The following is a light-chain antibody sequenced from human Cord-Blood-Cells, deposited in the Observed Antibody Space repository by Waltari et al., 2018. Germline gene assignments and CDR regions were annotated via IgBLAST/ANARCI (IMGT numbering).Light chain of an antibody. Sequence: QSALTQPPSASGSPGQSVTISCTGTSSDVGGYNYVSWYQQHPGKAPKLMIYEVSKRPAGFPDRFAGSKAGNTASLTVSGVQAEDEADYYCSSYAGSNKLVFGGGTKLTVL. CDR3: SSYAGSNKLV. CDR2: EVS. J-gene: IGLJ2*01. CDR1: SSDVGGYNY. V-gene: IGLV2-8*01.